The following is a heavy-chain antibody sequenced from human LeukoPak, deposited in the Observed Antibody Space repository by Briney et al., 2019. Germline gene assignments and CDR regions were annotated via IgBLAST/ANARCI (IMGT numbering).Heavy chain of an antibody. J-gene: IGHJ4*02. V-gene: IGHV3-23*01. D-gene: IGHD6-19*01. CDR1: GFTFSSYA. CDR3: AKGIGGGYSSGSAFDS. Sequence: PGGSLGLSCAASGFTFSSYAMSWVRQAPGKGLEWVSTISASGGSTYYVDSVKGRFSISRDNSNNTLYLHMSSLRAEDTAIYYCAKGIGGGYSSGSAFDSWGQGTLVTVSS. CDR2: ISASGGST.